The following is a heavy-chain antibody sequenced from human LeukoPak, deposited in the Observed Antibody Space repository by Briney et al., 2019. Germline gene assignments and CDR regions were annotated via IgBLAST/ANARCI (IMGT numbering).Heavy chain of an antibody. CDR1: GYTFTGYY. D-gene: IGHD3-22*01. Sequence: GASVKVSCKASGYTFTGYYMHWVRQAPGQGLEWMGWINTNSGGTNYAQKFQGRVTMTRDTSISTAYMELSRLRSDDTAVYYCARGLGRHYYDSSGYHGYWGQGTLVTVSS. J-gene: IGHJ4*02. V-gene: IGHV1-2*02. CDR2: INTNSGGT. CDR3: ARGLGRHYYDSSGYHGY.